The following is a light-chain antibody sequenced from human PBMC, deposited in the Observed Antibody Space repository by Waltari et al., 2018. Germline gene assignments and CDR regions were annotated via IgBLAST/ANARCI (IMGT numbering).Light chain of an antibody. Sequence: DIVMTQSPDSLAVSLGERATVHCRSSQSVLYSSNNNNYLTWSQQKPGQPPKLLIYWASTRESGVPDRFSGSGSGTDFTLTISSLQAEDVAVYYCQQYFSAPYTFGQGTKLEIK. CDR2: WAS. CDR3: QQYFSAPYT. V-gene: IGKV4-1*01. CDR1: QSVLYSSNNNNY. J-gene: IGKJ2*01.